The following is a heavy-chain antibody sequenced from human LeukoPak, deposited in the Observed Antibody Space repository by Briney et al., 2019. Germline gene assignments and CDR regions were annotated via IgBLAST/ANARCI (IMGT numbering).Heavy chain of an antibody. CDR2: ISGGGGST. Sequence: SGGSLRLSCAASGFSFSSFGMSWVRQAPGQGLEWVSSISGGGGSTYYADSVKGRFTISRDSATNSLYLQMNSLRAEDTAVYHCARVAFGELWGMDVWGKGTTVTISS. V-gene: IGHV3-23*01. D-gene: IGHD3-10*01. J-gene: IGHJ6*04. CDR1: GFSFSSFG. CDR3: ARVAFGELWGMDV.